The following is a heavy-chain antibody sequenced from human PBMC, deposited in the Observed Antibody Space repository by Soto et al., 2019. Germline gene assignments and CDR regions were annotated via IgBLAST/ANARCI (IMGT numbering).Heavy chain of an antibody. V-gene: IGHV4-39*01. CDR3: ARLEGLATISYYFDF. Sequence: HSESLSIGCAACRDSVNSEKYYGGWNSKPPGKGLEWIGSIYYRGNTYYNPSLQTRATISLDKSKSQFSLRLNSVTAADSAVYFCARLEGLATISYYFDFWGQGAQVTVSS. CDR2: IYYRGNT. D-gene: IGHD3-9*01. CDR1: RDSVNSEKYY. J-gene: IGHJ4*02.